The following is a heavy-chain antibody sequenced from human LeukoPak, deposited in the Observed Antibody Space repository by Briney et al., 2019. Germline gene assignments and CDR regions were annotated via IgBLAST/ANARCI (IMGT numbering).Heavy chain of an antibody. CDR3: ARGEADYGGNFVGDY. Sequence: QSGGSLRLSCAASGITLSRYWMHWVRQAPGKGLVWVSRITSDGSSTSYADSVKGRFTISRDNAKNTLYLQMNSLRAEDTAVYYCARGEADYGGNFVGDYWGQGTLVTVSS. J-gene: IGHJ4*02. V-gene: IGHV3-74*03. CDR1: GITLSRYW. D-gene: IGHD4-23*01. CDR2: ITSDGSST.